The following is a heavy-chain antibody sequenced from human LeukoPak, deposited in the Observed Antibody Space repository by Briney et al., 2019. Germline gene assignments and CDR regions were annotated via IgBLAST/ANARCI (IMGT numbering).Heavy chain of an antibody. V-gene: IGHV4-34*01. Sequence: SETLSLTCAVYGGSFSGYYWSWIRQPPGKGLEWIGEINHSGSTNYNPSLKSRVTISVDTSKNQFSLKLSSVTAADTAVYYCARLSAYYYGSGKIYSFDYWGQGTLVTVSS. D-gene: IGHD3-10*01. CDR2: INHSGST. CDR3: ARLSAYYYGSGKIYSFDY. J-gene: IGHJ4*02. CDR1: GGSFSGYY.